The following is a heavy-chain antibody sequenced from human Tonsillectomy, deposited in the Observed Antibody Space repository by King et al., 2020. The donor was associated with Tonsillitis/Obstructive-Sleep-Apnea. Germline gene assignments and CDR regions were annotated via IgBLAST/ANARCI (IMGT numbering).Heavy chain of an antibody. CDR2: ISFDGSNK. J-gene: IGHJ4*02. Sequence: VQLVESGGGVVKPGRSLRLSCAASGFTFRSYAMHWVRQAPGKGLEWVAVISFDGSNKYYADSVKGRFTISRDNSKNTVYLQMSSLRAEDTAVYYCARDLPIVVIPAAIKGGFDYWGQGTLVTVSS. CDR1: GFTFRSYA. D-gene: IGHD2-2*02. CDR3: ARDLPIVVIPAAIKGGFDY. V-gene: IGHV3-30*04.